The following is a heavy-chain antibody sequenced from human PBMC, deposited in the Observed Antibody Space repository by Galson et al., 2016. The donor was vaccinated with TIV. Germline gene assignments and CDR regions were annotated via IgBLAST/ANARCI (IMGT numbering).Heavy chain of an antibody. D-gene: IGHD3-22*01. CDR3: ARVMSVTMIIGDNLDLFDF. Sequence: SVKVSCKASGYSFTSYHIHWVRQAPGQGLEWMGIINPSGGNASNAQKFQGRVTMTRDTSTSTVYMELSSLRSEDTAVYYCARVMSVTMIIGDNLDLFDFWGQGTMVTVSS. CDR1: GYSFTSYH. CDR2: INPSGGNA. J-gene: IGHJ3*01. V-gene: IGHV1-46*03.